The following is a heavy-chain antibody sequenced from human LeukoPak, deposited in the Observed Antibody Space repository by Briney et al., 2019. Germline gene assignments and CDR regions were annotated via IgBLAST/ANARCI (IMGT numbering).Heavy chain of an antibody. Sequence: GGSLRLSCAASGYTFSGYWMPWVRQGPGKGLVWVSRINEDGSSTSYAESVRGRFTISRDNAKNTLYLQMNSLRAEDAAVYYCTTDTFGARDSWGQGTLVTVSS. J-gene: IGHJ4*02. CDR3: TTDTFGARDS. CDR1: GYTFSGYW. CDR2: INEDGSST. V-gene: IGHV3-74*01. D-gene: IGHD3-10*01.